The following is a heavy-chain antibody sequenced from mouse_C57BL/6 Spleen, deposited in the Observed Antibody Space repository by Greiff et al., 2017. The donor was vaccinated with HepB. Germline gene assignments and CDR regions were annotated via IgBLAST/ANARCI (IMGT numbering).Heavy chain of an antibody. D-gene: IGHD2-1*01. CDR1: GYAFSSSW. Sequence: VQLQQSGPELVKPGASVKISCKASGYAFSSSWMNWVKQRPGKGLEWIGRIYPGDGDTNYNGKFKGKATLTADKSSSTAYMQLSSLTSEDSAVYFCARSGGNYRFYAMDYWGQGTSVTVSS. CDR3: ARSGGNYRFYAMDY. V-gene: IGHV1-82*01. J-gene: IGHJ4*01. CDR2: IYPGDGDT.